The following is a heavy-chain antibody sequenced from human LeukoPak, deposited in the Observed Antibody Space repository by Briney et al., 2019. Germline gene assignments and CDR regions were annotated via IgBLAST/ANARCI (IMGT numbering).Heavy chain of an antibody. CDR3: ARDESTYYDFWSGYYRGYYYYGMDV. CDR2: IIPIFGTA. J-gene: IGHJ6*02. CDR1: GGTLSSYA. Sequence: SVKVSCKASGGTLSSYAISWVRQAPGQGLEWMGGIIPIFGTANYAQKFQGRVTITADESTSTAYMELSSLRSEDTAVYYCARDESTYYDFWSGYYRGYYYYGMDVWGQGTTVTVSS. V-gene: IGHV1-69*13. D-gene: IGHD3-3*01.